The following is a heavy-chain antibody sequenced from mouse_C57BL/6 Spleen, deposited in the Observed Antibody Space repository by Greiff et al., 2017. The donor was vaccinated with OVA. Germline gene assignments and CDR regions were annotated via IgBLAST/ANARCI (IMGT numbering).Heavy chain of an antibody. CDR3: ARHGDYDSYYFDY. CDR1: GFTFSSYG. V-gene: IGHV5-6*01. J-gene: IGHJ2*01. Sequence: EVNLVESGGDLVKPGGSLKLSCAASGFTFSSYGMSWVRQTPDKRLEWVATISSGGSYTYYPDSVKGRFTISRDNAKNTLYLQMSSLKSEDTAMYYCARHGDYDSYYFDYWGQGTTLTVSS. D-gene: IGHD2-4*01. CDR2: ISSGGSYT.